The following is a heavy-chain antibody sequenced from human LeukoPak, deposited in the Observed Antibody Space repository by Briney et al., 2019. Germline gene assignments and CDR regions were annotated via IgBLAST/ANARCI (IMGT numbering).Heavy chain of an antibody. J-gene: IGHJ3*02. D-gene: IGHD3-22*01. CDR2: ISSSISYI. CDR3: ARDFHRYYYDSSGYNAFDI. V-gene: IGHV3-21*01. Sequence: PRGSLSPSCAVSGFTLSSDSMNWVRQSPGKGVGGVSSISSSISYIYYADSVKGRFTLSRDNAKNSLYLQTNSMRAEDTALYYCARDFHRYYYDSSGYNAFDIWGQGTMVTAS. CDR1: GFTLSSDS.